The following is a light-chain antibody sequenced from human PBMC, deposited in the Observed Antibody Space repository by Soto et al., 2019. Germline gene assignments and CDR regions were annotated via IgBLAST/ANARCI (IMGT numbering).Light chain of an antibody. CDR1: SSDVGTYNY. Sequence: QSVLTQPASVSGSPGQSLTISCTGTSSDVGTYNYVSWYQQHPGKAPKLMIYDVTNRPSGVSNRFSGSKSGNTASLTISGLQAEDEADYYCTSYTSSNTLVVFGGGTKLTVL. CDR3: TSYTSSNTLVV. J-gene: IGLJ2*01. V-gene: IGLV2-14*03. CDR2: DVT.